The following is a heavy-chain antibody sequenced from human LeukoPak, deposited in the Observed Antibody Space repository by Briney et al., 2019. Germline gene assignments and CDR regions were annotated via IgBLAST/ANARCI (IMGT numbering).Heavy chain of an antibody. D-gene: IGHD2-8*01. J-gene: IGHJ6*02. CDR2: IKQDGSEN. CDR3: ARDVSRYYYYGVDV. V-gene: IGHV3-7*05. Sequence: GGSLRLSCAASGFSFSIYWMSWVRQAPGKGLEWVANIKQDGSENYYVDSVRGRFTISRDNAKNSLYLQMNSLRGEDTAVYYCARDVSRYYYYGVDVWGQGTTVTVSS. CDR1: GFSFSIYW.